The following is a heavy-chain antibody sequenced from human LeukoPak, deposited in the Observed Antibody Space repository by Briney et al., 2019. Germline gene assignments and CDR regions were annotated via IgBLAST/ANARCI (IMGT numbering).Heavy chain of an antibody. CDR3: ARHRLNYYGSGRDAFDI. CDR1: GGTFSSYA. V-gene: IGHV1-69*01. Sequence: SVKVSCKASGGTFSSYAISWVRQAPGQGLEWMGGIIPIFGTANYAQKFQGRVTITADESTSTAYMELSSLRSEDTAVYYCARHRLNYYGSGRDAFDIWGQGTMVTVSS. D-gene: IGHD3-10*01. CDR2: IIPIFGTA. J-gene: IGHJ3*02.